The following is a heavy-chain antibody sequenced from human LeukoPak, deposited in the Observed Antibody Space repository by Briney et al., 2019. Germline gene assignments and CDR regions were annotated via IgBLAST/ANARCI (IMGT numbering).Heavy chain of an antibody. J-gene: IGHJ6*03. CDR2: ISGSGGST. V-gene: IGHV3-23*01. D-gene: IGHD2-15*01. Sequence: GGSLRLSCAASGFTFSSYAMSWVCQAPGKGLEWVSAISGSGGSTYYADSVKGRFTISRDNSKNTLYLQMNSLRAEDTAVYYCASLTARLVVDYYYYMDVWGKGTTVTVSS. CDR3: ASLTARLVVDYYYYMDV. CDR1: GFTFSSYA.